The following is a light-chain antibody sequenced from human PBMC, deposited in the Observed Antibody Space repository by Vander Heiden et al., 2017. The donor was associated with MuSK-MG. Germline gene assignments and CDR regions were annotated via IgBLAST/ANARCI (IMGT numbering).Light chain of an antibody. CDR3: HHSSSLPWT. Sequence: EIVLTQSTAFQSVTPKEKVTITCRASQNIGSSLHWYQQKPDQSPKLLIKYASQSFSGVPSRFSGSGSGTDFTLTINSLEAEDAATYYCHHSSSLPWTFGQGTKVEIK. CDR1: QNIGSS. J-gene: IGKJ1*01. V-gene: IGKV6-21*01. CDR2: YAS.